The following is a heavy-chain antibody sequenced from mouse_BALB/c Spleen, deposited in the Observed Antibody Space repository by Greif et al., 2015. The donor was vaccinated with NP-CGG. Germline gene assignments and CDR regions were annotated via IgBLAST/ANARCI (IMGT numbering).Heavy chain of an antibody. J-gene: IGHJ3*01. V-gene: IGHV6-6*02. D-gene: IGHD1-2*01. Sequence: EVMLVESGGGLVQPGGSMKLSCVASGFTFSSYWMSWVRQSPETGLEWVAEIRLKSDNYATHYAESVKGKFTISRDDSKSRLYLQMNSLRAEDPGSYYCTTTAKEKGFAYWGQGTPVTVSA. CDR3: TTTAKEKGFAY. CDR1: GFTFSSYW. CDR2: IRLKSDNYAT.